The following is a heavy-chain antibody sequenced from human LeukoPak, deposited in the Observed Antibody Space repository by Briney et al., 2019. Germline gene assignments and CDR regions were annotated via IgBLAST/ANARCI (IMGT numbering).Heavy chain of an antibody. CDR2: IKQDGSEI. V-gene: IGHV3-7*03. J-gene: IGHJ4*02. CDR3: AKELGDY. CDR1: GFTFNNYW. Sequence: PGGSLRLSCAASGFTFNNYWVNWVRQAPGKGLEWVANIKQDGSEIYYVDSVKGRFTISRDNAKNSLYLQMNSLRAEDTAIYYCAKELGDYWGQGTLVTVSS.